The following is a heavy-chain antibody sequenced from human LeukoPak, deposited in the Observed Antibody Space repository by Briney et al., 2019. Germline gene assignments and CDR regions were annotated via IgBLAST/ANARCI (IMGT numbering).Heavy chain of an antibody. D-gene: IGHD1-26*01. Sequence: GGSLRLSCAASGLTFSSYGMHWVRQAPGKGLEWVAFIRYDGSNKYYADSVKGRFTISRDNSKNTLYLQMNSLRAEDTAVYYCAKVGATDYWGQGTLVTVSS. CDR2: IRYDGSNK. CDR3: AKVGATDY. CDR1: GLTFSSYG. J-gene: IGHJ4*02. V-gene: IGHV3-30*02.